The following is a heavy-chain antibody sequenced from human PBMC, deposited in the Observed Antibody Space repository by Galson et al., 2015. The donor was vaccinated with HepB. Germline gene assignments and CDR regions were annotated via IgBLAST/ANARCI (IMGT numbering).Heavy chain of an antibody. CDR2: ISAYNRKT. CDR1: GHTFSSYS. D-gene: IGHD5-12*01. Sequence: SVKVSCKASGHTFSSYSITWVRQGPGQGLEWMGWISAYNRKTNYAQKIQGRVTMTTDRFTSTAYMELRSLRSDDTAVYYCARDISGYGYGMDVWGQGTTVTVSS. CDR3: ARDISGYGYGMDV. J-gene: IGHJ6*02. V-gene: IGHV1-18*01.